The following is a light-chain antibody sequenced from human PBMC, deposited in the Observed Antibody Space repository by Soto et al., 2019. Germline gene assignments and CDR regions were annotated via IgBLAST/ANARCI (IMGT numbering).Light chain of an antibody. CDR3: QQRSNWPPRIT. CDR2: GAS. V-gene: IGKV3-15*01. CDR1: QSISGT. Sequence: EIVMTQSPATLSVSPGGRATLSCRASQSISGTLAWYQQKPGQAPRLLIYGASTRATSFPARFSGSGSGTDFTLTISSLEPEDFAVYYCQQRSNWPPRITFGQGTRLEIK. J-gene: IGKJ5*01.